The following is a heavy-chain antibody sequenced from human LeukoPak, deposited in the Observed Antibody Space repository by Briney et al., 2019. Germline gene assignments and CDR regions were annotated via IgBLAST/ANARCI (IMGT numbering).Heavy chain of an antibody. V-gene: IGHV3-21*01. Sequence: PGRSLRLSCATSGFTFSTYGFHWVRQAPGKGLEWVSSISSSSYIYYADSVKGRFTISRDNARNSLYLQMNSLRAEDTAVYYCASQGSGYDSPIDHWGQGTLVTVSS. CDR3: ASQGSGYDSPIDH. CDR1: GFTFSTYG. CDR2: ISSSSYI. J-gene: IGHJ4*02. D-gene: IGHD5-12*01.